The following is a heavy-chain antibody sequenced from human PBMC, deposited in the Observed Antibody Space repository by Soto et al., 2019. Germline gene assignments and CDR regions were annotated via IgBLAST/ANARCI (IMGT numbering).Heavy chain of an antibody. Sequence: GGSLRLSCAASGFTFSSYGMHWVRQAPGKGLEWVAVIWYDGSNKYYADSVKGRFTISRDNSKNTLYLQMNSLRAEDTAVYYCARDPDLYGGDPNNDGMDVWGQGTTVTVSS. D-gene: IGHD2-21*02. CDR2: IWYDGSNK. CDR3: ARDPDLYGGDPNNDGMDV. J-gene: IGHJ6*02. CDR1: GFTFSSYG. V-gene: IGHV3-33*01.